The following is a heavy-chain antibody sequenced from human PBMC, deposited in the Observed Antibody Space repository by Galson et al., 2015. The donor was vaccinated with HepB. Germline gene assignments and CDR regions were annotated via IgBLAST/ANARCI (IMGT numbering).Heavy chain of an antibody. CDR2: ISGSGVST. V-gene: IGHV3-23*01. Sequence: SLRLSCAASGFTFSSYAMSWVRQTPGKGLEWVSTISGSGVSTFYADSVKGRFTISRDNSKNTLYLQMNSLRAEDTAIYYCAKHRGAAVTTLRYYFDYWGQGTLVTVSS. CDR3: AKHRGAAVTTLRYYFDY. CDR1: GFTFSSYA. J-gene: IGHJ4*02. D-gene: IGHD4-17*01.